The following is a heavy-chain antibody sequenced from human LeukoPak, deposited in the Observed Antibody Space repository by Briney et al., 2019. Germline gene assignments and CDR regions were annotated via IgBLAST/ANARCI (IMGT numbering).Heavy chain of an antibody. CDR2: INPSGGST. V-gene: IGHV1-46*01. Sequence: ASVKVSCKSSGYTFTSYYMYWVRQAPGQGLEWMGIINPSGGSTSYAQKFQGRVTMTRDTSTSTVYMELSSLRSEDTAVYYCARDIVMVTYWFDPWGQGTLVTVSS. D-gene: IGHD5-18*01. CDR3: ARDIVMVTYWFDP. J-gene: IGHJ5*02. CDR1: GYTFTSYY.